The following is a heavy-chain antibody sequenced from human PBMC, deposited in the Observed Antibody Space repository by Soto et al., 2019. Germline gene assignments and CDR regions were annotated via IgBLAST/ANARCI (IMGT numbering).Heavy chain of an antibody. D-gene: IGHD2-2*01. V-gene: IGHV4-4*02. Sequence: QVQLQESGPGLVKPSGTLSLTCAVSGGSISTSNWWSWVRQPPGKGLGWIGEVYRSGSTNNNPSLERRLTISIDKSKNQFSLKRTSVTAAATAVYYCARGLAIRPAAAIFDCWGQGTLVTVSS. CDR2: VYRSGST. CDR3: ARGLAIRPAAAIFDC. J-gene: IGHJ4*02. CDR1: GGSISTSNW.